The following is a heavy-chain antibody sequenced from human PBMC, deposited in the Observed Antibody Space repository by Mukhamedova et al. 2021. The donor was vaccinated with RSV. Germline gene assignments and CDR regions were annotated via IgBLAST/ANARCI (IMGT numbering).Heavy chain of an antibody. D-gene: IGHD5-24*01. CDR3: ARGRDGYNPGAAY. CDR2: ISVYNGNT. J-gene: IGHJ4*02. Sequence: GESPGQGLEWMGWISVYNGNTVYAQNLQDRVTMTTDTSTTTAYMELRGLRSDDTAVYYCARGRDGYNPGAAYWGQG. V-gene: IGHV1-18*01.